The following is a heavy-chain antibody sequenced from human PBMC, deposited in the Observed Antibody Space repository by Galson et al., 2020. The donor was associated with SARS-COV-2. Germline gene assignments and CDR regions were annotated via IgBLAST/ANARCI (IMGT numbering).Heavy chain of an antibody. Sequence: GESLKISCAASGFSFSDYYMSWIRQAPGKGLEWVSYIGNSGATIYYADSVKGRFTVSRDNAKNSLYLQMTSLRGEDTAIYYCARGGAWFQAFEYWGQGALVTGSS. CDR3: ARGGAWFQAFEY. J-gene: IGHJ4*02. CDR2: IGNSGATI. CDR1: GFSFSDYY. V-gene: IGHV3-11*01. D-gene: IGHD3-10*01.